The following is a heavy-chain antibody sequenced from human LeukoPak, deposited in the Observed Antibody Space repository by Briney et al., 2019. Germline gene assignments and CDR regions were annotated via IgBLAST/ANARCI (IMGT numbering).Heavy chain of an antibody. Sequence: GGSLRLSCAASGCSSYVMHWVRQAPGKGLEWVAVISDDGSNKYYADSVKGRFTISRDNSKNTLYLQMNSLRAEDTAVYYCAREGYGSYAFDIWGQGTMVTVSS. V-gene: IGHV3-30-3*01. CDR3: AREGYGSYAFDI. CDR1: GCSSYV. CDR2: ISDDGSNK. J-gene: IGHJ3*02. D-gene: IGHD3-10*01.